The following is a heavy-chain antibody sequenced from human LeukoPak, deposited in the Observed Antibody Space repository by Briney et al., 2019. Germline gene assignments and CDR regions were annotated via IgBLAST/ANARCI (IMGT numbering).Heavy chain of an antibody. CDR2: INSDGSSI. Sequence: GGSLRLSCAASGFTLSSYWMHWVRQAPGKGLVWVSRINSDGSSISYADSVKGRFTISRDNAKNSLYLQMNSLRAEDTAVYYCAREAKRVTTVDYWGQGTLVTVSS. CDR1: GFTLSSYW. CDR3: AREAKRVTTVDY. V-gene: IGHV3-74*01. D-gene: IGHD4-17*01. J-gene: IGHJ4*02.